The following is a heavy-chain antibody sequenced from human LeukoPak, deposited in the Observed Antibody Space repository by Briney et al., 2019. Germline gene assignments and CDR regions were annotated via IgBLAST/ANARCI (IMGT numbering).Heavy chain of an antibody. J-gene: IGHJ4*02. CDR3: ARDPTYGSGSPFDY. D-gene: IGHD3-10*01. V-gene: IGHV4-4*02. CDR2: IYHSGST. Sequence: GSLRLSCAASGFTFSSYAMSWVRQPPGKGLEWIGEIYHSGSTNYNPSLKSRVTISVDKSKNQFSLKLSSVTAADTAVYYCARDPTYGSGSPFDYWGQGTLVTVSS. CDR1: GFTFSSYAM.